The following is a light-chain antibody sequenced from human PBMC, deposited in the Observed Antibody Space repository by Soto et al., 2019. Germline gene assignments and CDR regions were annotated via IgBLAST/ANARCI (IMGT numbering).Light chain of an antibody. J-gene: IGKJ4*01. CDR3: QQYRNLIS. Sequence: DIQMTQSPSSLSASVGDRVTITWQASQDIRNYLNWYQQKPGKAPKLLIFDASSLEPGVSSRFSGSGSGTDFSFSISGLQPEDIATYYCQQYRNLISFGGGTKVEIK. CDR2: DAS. V-gene: IGKV1-33*01. CDR1: QDIRNY.